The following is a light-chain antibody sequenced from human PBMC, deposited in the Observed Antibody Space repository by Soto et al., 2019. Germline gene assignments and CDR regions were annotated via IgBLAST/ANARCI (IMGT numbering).Light chain of an antibody. V-gene: IGKV1-27*01. J-gene: IGKJ4*01. CDR2: AAS. CDR3: QKYNSAPLT. Sequence: DIQMTQSPSSLSASVGDRVTITCRASQDISNSLAWYQQKPGKVPKVLIYAASILQSGVPARFSGSGSRTDFTLTINRLQPEDVATYYCQKYNSAPLTFGGGTKVEI. CDR1: QDISNS.